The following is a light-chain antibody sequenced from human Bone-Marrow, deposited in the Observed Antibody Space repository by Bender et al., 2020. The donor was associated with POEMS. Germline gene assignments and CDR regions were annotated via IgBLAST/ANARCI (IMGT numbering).Light chain of an antibody. CDR2: EVS. CDR3: SSYAGSSIFV. CDR1: SSDVGNYNL. V-gene: IGLV2-23*02. J-gene: IGLJ1*01. Sequence: QSALTQPASVSGSPGQSITISCIGTSSDVGNYNLVSWYQHHPDKAPRLIIFEVSKRPSGVPDRFSGSKSGNTASLTVSGLQVEDEADYYCSSYAGSSIFVFGTGTEVTVL.